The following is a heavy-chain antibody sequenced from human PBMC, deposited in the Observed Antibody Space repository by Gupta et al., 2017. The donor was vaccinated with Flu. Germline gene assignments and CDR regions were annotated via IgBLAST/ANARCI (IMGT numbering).Heavy chain of an antibody. CDR3: GHSSGWTDFDY. J-gene: IGHJ4*02. CDR1: GFKFDEYW. V-gene: IGHV3-7*01. Sequence: EIKVVKSGGGLVQAGGSLRLACEASGFKFDEYWMGWVRQVPGKGLEWVANIKGDGSEKYHVDSGRGRFTISRDNAKNSLFLQMNGLGAEDTAVYYCGHSSGWTDFDYRGQGVLVTVSS. CDR2: IKGDGSEK. D-gene: IGHD6-19*01.